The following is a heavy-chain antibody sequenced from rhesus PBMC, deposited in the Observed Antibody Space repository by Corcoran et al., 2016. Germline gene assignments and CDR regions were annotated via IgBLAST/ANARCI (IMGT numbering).Heavy chain of an antibody. J-gene: IGHJ4*01. CDR3: ARGDSNYYFDY. CDR1: GGSISSSNW. CDR2: IYGSGGST. V-gene: IGHV4-93*01. D-gene: IGHD1-1*01. Sequence: QVQLQESGPVVVKPSETLSLPCAVSGGSISSSNWWRWIRPSPGQGLEWIGGIYGSGGSTEYNPSLKSRVTISTDTSKNQFSLKLSSVTAADTAMYYCARGDSNYYFDYWGQGVLVTVSS.